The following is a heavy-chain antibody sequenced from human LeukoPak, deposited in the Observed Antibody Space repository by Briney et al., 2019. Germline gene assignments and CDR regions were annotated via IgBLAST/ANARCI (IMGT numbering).Heavy chain of an antibody. D-gene: IGHD3-16*02. CDR3: ARDHTYYDYIWGSYRSITFDY. Sequence: ASVKVSCKASGYTFTSYGISWVRQAPGQGLEWMGWISAYNGNTNYAQKLQGRVTMTTDTSTSTAYMELRSLRSDDTAVYYCARDHTYYDYIWGSYRSITFDYWGQGTPVTVSS. CDR2: ISAYNGNT. CDR1: GYTFTSYG. V-gene: IGHV1-18*01. J-gene: IGHJ4*02.